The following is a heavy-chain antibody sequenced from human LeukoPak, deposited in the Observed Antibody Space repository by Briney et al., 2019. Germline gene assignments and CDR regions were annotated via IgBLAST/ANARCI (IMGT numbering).Heavy chain of an antibody. Sequence: SETLSLTCAVSGGSISSNNWWGWVRQPPGQGLEWIGEIYHSGSPNYNPSLKSRVTISVDKSRNHFSLNLSSVTAADTAVYYCARVNINDWHSCDYWGQGTLVTVSS. CDR2: IYHSGSP. CDR1: GGSISSNNW. CDR3: ARVNINDWHSCDY. J-gene: IGHJ4*02. D-gene: IGHD1/OR15-1a*01. V-gene: IGHV4-4*02.